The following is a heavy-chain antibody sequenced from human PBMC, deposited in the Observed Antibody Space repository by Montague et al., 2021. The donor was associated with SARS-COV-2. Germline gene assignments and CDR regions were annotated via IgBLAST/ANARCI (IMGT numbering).Heavy chain of an antibody. Sequence: TLSLTCTVSGDSMSSGRYYWTWIRQPAGKRLEWIGRIYSSGITNYNPSLKSRVTLLVDTSKNQFSLKLNSVTAADTAVCFCARDQEMAIQPGYFDAWGQGTLVTVSS. CDR1: GDSMSSGRYY. D-gene: IGHD5-24*01. V-gene: IGHV4-61*02. CDR3: ARDQEMAIQPGYFDA. J-gene: IGHJ4*02. CDR2: IYSSGIT.